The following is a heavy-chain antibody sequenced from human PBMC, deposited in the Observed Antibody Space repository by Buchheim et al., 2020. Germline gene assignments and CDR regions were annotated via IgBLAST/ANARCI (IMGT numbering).Heavy chain of an antibody. V-gene: IGHV4-4*08. CDR3: VRVPVTTRMFDP. CDR1: GVSISGSY. J-gene: IGHJ5*02. D-gene: IGHD1-1*01. Sequence: QVQLQESGPGLVKPSETLSLTCTVSGVSISGSYWSWIRQPPGKGLEWIGCIYENGNTDYSPSLRSRVTISIDTSTSQFSLSLNSVTAADTAVYYCVRVPVTTRMFDPWGQGT. CDR2: IYENGNT.